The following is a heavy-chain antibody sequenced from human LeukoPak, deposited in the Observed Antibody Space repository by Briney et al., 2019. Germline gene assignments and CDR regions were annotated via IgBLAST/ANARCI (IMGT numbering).Heavy chain of an antibody. CDR3: ARDGGSYNAEFDY. J-gene: IGHJ4*02. CDR2: IYYSGST. D-gene: IGHD1-26*01. V-gene: IGHV4-39*07. Sequence: SETLSLTCTVSGGSISSRVYYWGWIRQPPGKGLEWIGSIYYSGSTYYNPSLKSRVTISVDTSKNQFSLKLNSVTAADTAVYYYARDGGSYNAEFDYWGQGSLVTVSS. CDR1: GGSISSRVYY.